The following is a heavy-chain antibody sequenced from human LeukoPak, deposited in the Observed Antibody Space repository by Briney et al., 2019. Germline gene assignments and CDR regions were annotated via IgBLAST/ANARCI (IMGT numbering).Heavy chain of an antibody. Sequence: SETLSLTCTVSGGSISSGGYYWGWIRQSPGKGLEWIGTIYYSGSTYYNPSLKSRVTISVDTSQNQFSLKLSSVTAADTSVYYCARQAVITRVDYWGQGTLVTVSS. J-gene: IGHJ4*02. V-gene: IGHV4-39*01. D-gene: IGHD4-23*01. CDR1: GGSISSGGYY. CDR2: IYYSGST. CDR3: ARQAVITRVDY.